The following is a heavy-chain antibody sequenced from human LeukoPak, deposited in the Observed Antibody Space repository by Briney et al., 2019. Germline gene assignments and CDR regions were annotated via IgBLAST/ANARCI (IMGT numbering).Heavy chain of an antibody. D-gene: IGHD1-26*01. V-gene: IGHV4-59*01. CDR2: IYNSGTT. J-gene: IGHJ4*02. Sequence: SETLSLTCTVSGGSISSFYWTWIRQPPGKGLEWIGYIYNSGTTDCNPSLRSRVTMSVDTSGNQFSLRLSSATAADTAAYYCARGARGEAVGATGSRIIFDYWGQGTLVTVSS. CDR1: GGSISSFY. CDR3: ARGARGEAVGATGSRIIFDY.